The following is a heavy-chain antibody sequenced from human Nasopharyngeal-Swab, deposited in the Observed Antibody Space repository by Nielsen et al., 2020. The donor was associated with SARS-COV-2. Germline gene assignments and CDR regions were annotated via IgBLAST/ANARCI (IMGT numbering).Heavy chain of an antibody. CDR2: ISYDGSNK. J-gene: IGHJ4*02. D-gene: IGHD4-17*01. Sequence: SLKISCAASRFTFSSYAMRWVRQAPGKGLEWVAVISYDGSNKYYADSVKGRFTISRDNSKNTLYLQMNSLRAEDTAVYYCAPGYGDYGFDYWGQGTLVTVSS. CDR1: RFTFSSYA. CDR3: APGYGDYGFDY. V-gene: IGHV3-30*04.